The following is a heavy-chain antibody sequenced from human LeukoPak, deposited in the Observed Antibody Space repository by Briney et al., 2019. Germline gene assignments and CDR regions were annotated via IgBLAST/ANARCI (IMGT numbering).Heavy chain of an antibody. J-gene: IGHJ6*03. Sequence: ASVKVSCKASGYTFTSYDISWVRQATGQGLEWMGWMNPNSGNTGYAQKFQGRVTMTRNTSISTAYMELSSLRSEDTAVYYCARGTYRGAPYYYYYMDVWGKGTTVTVSS. CDR2: MNPNSGNT. V-gene: IGHV1-8*01. D-gene: IGHD3-10*01. CDR1: GYTFTSYD. CDR3: ARGTYRGAPYYYYYMDV.